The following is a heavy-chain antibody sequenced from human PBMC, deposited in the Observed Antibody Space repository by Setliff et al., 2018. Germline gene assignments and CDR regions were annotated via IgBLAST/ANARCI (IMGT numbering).Heavy chain of an antibody. J-gene: IGHJ6*03. CDR1: GGSFSDYY. CDR2: INHSGST. Sequence: PSETLSLTCGASGGSFSDYYWSWIRQTPGKGLEWIGEINHSGSTNYNPSLMSRVSISVDTSKNHFSLNVSSVTAADTAVYYCVRTDYSDGRYSMDVWGKGTTVTVSS. D-gene: IGHD6-19*01. CDR3: VRTDYSDGRYSMDV. V-gene: IGHV4-34*01.